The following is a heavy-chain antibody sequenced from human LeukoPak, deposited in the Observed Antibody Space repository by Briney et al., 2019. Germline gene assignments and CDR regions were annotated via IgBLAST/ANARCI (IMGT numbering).Heavy chain of an antibody. D-gene: IGHD3-22*01. J-gene: IGHJ4*02. CDR3: AKDSRGYYYDSSGYYSY. Sequence: GALRLSCAASGFTFSSYAMSWVRQAPGKGLEWVSAISGSGGSTYYADSVKGRFTISRDNSKNTLYLQMNSLRAEGTAVYYCAKDSRGYYYDSSGYYSYWGQGTLVTVSS. CDR2: ISGSGGST. CDR1: GFTFSSYA. V-gene: IGHV3-23*01.